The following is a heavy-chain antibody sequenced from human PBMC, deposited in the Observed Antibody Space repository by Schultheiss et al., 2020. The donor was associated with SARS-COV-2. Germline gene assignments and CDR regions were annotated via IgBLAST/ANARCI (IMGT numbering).Heavy chain of an antibody. CDR1: GGSISSGDYY. D-gene: IGHD3-9*01. Sequence: SETLSLTCTVSGGSISSGDYYWSWIRQPPGKGLEWIGYIYYSGSTYYNPSLKSRVTISVDTSKNQFSLKLSSVTAADTAVYYCARDYDILTGYYNTSYGMDVWGQGTTVTVSS. CDR3: ARDYDILTGYYNTSYGMDV. V-gene: IGHV4-30-4*02. J-gene: IGHJ6*02. CDR2: IYYSGST.